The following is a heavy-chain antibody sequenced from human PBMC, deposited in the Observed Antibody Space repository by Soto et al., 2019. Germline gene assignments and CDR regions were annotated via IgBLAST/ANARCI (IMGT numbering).Heavy chain of an antibody. J-gene: IGHJ5*02. CDR1: GYTFTNYD. D-gene: IGHD2-15*01. CDR2: ISAYNGDT. Sequence: QVQLVQSGVEVKKPGASVKVSCKASGYTFTNYDINWVRQAPGQGLEWMGWISAYNGDTNYAQKLQGRVTMTTDTSTSTAYMELRSLRSDDTAVYYCARSGLPDPVVVVGHTPFDPWGQGTLVTVAS. CDR3: ARSGLPDPVVVVGHTPFDP. V-gene: IGHV1-18*01.